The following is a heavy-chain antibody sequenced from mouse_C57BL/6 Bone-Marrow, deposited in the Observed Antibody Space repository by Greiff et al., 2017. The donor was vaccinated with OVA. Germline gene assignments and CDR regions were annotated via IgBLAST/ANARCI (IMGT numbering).Heavy chain of an antibody. Sequence: EVKLEESGGGLVQPVGSMKLSCVASGFTFSNYWMNWVRQSPEKGLEWVAQIRLKSDNYATHYAESVKGRFTISRDDSKSSVYLQMNNLRAEDTGIYYCTGEGSSFYYAMDYWGQGTSVTVSS. CDR1: GFTFSNYW. J-gene: IGHJ4*01. CDR3: TGEGSSFYYAMDY. D-gene: IGHD1-1*01. V-gene: IGHV6-3*01. CDR2: IRLKSDNYAT.